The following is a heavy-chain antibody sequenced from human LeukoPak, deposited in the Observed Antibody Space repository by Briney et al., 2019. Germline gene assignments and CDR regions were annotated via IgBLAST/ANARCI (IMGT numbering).Heavy chain of an antibody. D-gene: IGHD1-26*01. CDR1: GFTFGSYW. J-gene: IGHJ4*02. V-gene: IGHV3-7*03. Sequence: GGSLRLSCASSGFTFGSYWMSCVRQAPRKGLEWVANIKQDGSEKYYVDSVKGRFTISRDNAKNSLYLQMNSLRAEDTAVYYCARVQRWERTIDYWGQGTLVTVSS. CDR3: ARVQRWERTIDY. CDR2: IKQDGSEK.